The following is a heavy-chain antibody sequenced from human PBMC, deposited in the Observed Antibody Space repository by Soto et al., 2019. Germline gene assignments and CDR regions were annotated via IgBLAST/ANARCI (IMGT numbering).Heavy chain of an antibody. CDR1: GYTFSSYG. D-gene: IGHD1-26*01. J-gene: IGHJ4*02. V-gene: IGHV1-18*01. CDR3: APDTGSELSAPGAVFEY. Sequence: ASVKVSCKASGYTFSSYGMSWVRQAPGQGLEWLGWISDCNGNTNYAQNVQGRVTMTTDTSTRTAYMELRSLRYDDTAVYYCAPDTGSELSAPGAVFEYWGQGTLVTVS. CDR2: ISDCNGNT.